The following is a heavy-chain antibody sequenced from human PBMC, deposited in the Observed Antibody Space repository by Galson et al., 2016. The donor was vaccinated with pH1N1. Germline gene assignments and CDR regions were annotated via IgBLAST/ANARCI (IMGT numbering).Heavy chain of an antibody. CDR2: INTDGSDT. V-gene: IGHV3-74*01. D-gene: IGHD2-15*01. J-gene: IGHJ4*02. Sequence: SLRLSCAASGFTFSTYWMHWVRQAPGEGLVWVSRINTDGSDTTYADSVKGRFTVSRDNAKNTLYLQMNSLRAEDTAVYYCVRPYCGGGTCYSGSGWGQGTLVTVSS. CDR3: VRPYCGGGTCYSGSG. CDR1: GFTFSTYW.